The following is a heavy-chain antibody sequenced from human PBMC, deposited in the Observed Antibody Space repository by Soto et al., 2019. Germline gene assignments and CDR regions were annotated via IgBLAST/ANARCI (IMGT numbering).Heavy chain of an antibody. CDR3: AKDPRRTADYYFWSGYSRPLYYYYYYMDV. Sequence: PGGSLRLSCAASGFTFSSYAMSWVRQAPGKGLEWVSAISGSGGSTYYADSVKGRFTISRDNSKNTLYLQMISLRADDTAVYYCAKDPRRTADYYFWSGYSRPLYYYYYYMDVWGKGTTVTVSS. V-gene: IGHV3-23*01. CDR1: GFTFSSYA. CDR2: ISGSGGST. J-gene: IGHJ6*03. D-gene: IGHD3-3*01.